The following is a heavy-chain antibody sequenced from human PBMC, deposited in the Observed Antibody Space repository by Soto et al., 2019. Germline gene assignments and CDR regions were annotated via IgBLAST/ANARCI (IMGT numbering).Heavy chain of an antibody. CDR1: GFTFSNFP. Sequence: VQVLESGGGLVQPGGSLILSCATSGFTFSNFPMSWGRQAPGKGLEWVSEISRSGDITYYADSVKGRFTISRDNSKNPLYLQMNSLRAEDTALYYCAKGGHFDYWGQGTLVTVSS. CDR2: ISRSGDIT. V-gene: IGHV3-23*01. CDR3: AKGGHFDY. J-gene: IGHJ4*02. D-gene: IGHD5-12*01.